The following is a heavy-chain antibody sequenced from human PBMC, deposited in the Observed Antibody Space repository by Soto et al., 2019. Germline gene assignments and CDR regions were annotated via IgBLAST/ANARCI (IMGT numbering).Heavy chain of an antibody. V-gene: IGHV1-18*01. CDR2: INTYNGNT. CDR1: GYTFTRYG. D-gene: IGHD3-16*01. CDR3: AMVDVYVTPSPQDV. Sequence: QVQLVQSGAEVKNPGASVKVSCKASGYTFTRYGIGWARQAPGQGLELMGWINTYNGNTNYAQNVQGRVTLTTDTXXSTAYMEMRSLRSNDTAIYYCAMVDVYVTPSPQDVWGQGTTVIVSS. J-gene: IGHJ6*02.